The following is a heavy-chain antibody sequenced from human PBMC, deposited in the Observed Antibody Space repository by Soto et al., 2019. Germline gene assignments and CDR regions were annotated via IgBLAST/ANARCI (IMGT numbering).Heavy chain of an antibody. CDR3: ARSVAVPGAHIDY. Sequence: SETLSLTCTVSGDAIYIGGYYWTWIRQHPGKGLEWIGYIYHTGKTYYNPSLESRVTMSVDTSKNQFSLKLASVTAADTAVYYCARSVAVPGAHIDYWGQGTQVTVSS. V-gene: IGHV4-31*03. J-gene: IGHJ4*02. D-gene: IGHD6-19*01. CDR1: GDAIYIGGYY. CDR2: IYHTGKT.